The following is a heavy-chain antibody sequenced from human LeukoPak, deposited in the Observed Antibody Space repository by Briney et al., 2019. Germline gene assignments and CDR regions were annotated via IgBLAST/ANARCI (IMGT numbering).Heavy chain of an antibody. CDR3: ARRYCSGGSCYMRGYYGMDV. CDR1: NGSFSAYY. J-gene: IGHJ6*04. V-gene: IGHV4-34*01. D-gene: IGHD2-15*01. Sequence: SETLSLTCAVSNGSFSAYYWSWIRQSPVKGLQWIGEISHSGSTNYNPSLKLRVSISLDTSKNQFSLRLSSVSAADTAVYFCARRYCSGGSCYMRGYYGMDVWATGTTVIVSS. CDR2: ISHSGST.